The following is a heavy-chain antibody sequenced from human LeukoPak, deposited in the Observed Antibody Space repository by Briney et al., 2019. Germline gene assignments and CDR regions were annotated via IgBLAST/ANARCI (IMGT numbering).Heavy chain of an antibody. CDR2: ISGSGGST. Sequence: EGSLRLSCAASGFTFSSYAMSWVRQAPGKGLEWVSAISGSGGSTYYADSVKGRFTISRDNSKNTLYLQMNSLRAEDTAVYYCAKSVRGELLEEAPGYWGQGTLVTVSS. D-gene: IGHD1-26*01. CDR3: AKSVRGELLEEAPGY. J-gene: IGHJ4*02. CDR1: GFTFSSYA. V-gene: IGHV3-23*01.